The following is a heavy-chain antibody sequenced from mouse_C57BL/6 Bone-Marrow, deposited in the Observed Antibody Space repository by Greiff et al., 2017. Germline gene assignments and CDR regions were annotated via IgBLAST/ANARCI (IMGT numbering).Heavy chain of an antibody. CDR1: GYTFTSYW. V-gene: IGHV1-61*01. CDR2: IYPSDSET. J-gene: IGHJ2*01. Sequence: QVQLQQPGAELVRPGSSVKLSCKAPGYTFTSYWMDWVKQRPGQGLEWIGNIYPSDSETHYNQKFKDKATLTVDKSSSTAYMQLSSLTSEDSAVYYCARFYDGYYDYFDYWGQGTTLTVSS. D-gene: IGHD2-3*01. CDR3: ARFYDGYYDYFDY.